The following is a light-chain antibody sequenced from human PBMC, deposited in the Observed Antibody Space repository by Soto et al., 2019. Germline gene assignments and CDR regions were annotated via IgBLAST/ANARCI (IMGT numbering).Light chain of an antibody. V-gene: IGKV1-5*01. CDR3: QQYNSYSS. J-gene: IGKJ4*01. CDR2: DAS. CDR1: QSISSW. Sequence: DIQMTQSPSTLSASVGARVTITCRASQSISSWLAWYQQKPGKAPKLLIFDASILESGVPSRFSGSRSGTEFTLTISRLQPDDFATYYCQQYNSYSSFGGGTSVEIK.